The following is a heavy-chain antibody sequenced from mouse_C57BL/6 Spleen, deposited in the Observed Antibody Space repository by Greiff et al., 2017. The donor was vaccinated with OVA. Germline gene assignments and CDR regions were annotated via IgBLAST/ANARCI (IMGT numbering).Heavy chain of an antibody. D-gene: IGHD1-1*01. CDR1: GYTFTDYY. CDR2: INPYNGGT. Sequence: EVQLQESGPVLVKPGASVKMSCKASGYTFTDYYMNWVKQSHGKSLEWIGVINPYNGGTSYNQKFKGKATLTVDKSSSTAYMELNSLTSEDSAVYYCARRYYGSRGGAMDDWGQGTSVTVAS. J-gene: IGHJ4*01. CDR3: ARRYYGSRGGAMDD. V-gene: IGHV1-19*01.